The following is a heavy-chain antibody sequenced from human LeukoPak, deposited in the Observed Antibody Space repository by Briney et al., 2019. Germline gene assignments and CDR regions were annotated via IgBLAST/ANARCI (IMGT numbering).Heavy chain of an antibody. V-gene: IGHV3-33*05. Sequence: SCKASGGTFSSYGMHWVRQAPGKGLEWVAVISYDGSNKYYADSVKGRFTISRDNSKNTLYLQMNSLRAEDTAVYYCARDDRGVAGPYYYYGMDVWGQGTTVTVSS. CDR2: ISYDGSNK. CDR1: GGTFSSYG. CDR3: ARDDRGVAGPYYYYGMDV. J-gene: IGHJ6*02. D-gene: IGHD3-10*01.